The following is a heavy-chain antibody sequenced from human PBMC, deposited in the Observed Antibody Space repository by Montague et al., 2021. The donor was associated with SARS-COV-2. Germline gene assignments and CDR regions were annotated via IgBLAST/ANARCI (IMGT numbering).Heavy chain of an antibody. CDR3: ARRGGGEVFARFMYWYFDV. Sequence: SETLSLTCSVSAGSINTYYWGWVRQSPGKGLEWIEYIYYSGSVTTSYNPSLKSRVSISVDTSENQFSLKFTSVTAADTAVYYCARRGGGEVFARFMYWYFDVWGRGSLVTVSS. CDR2: IYYSGSVTT. J-gene: IGHJ2*01. CDR1: AGSINTYY. D-gene: IGHD2-21*01. V-gene: IGHV4-59*13.